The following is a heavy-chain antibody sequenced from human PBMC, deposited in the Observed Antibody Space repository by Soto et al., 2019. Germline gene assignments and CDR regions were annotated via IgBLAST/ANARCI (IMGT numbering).Heavy chain of an antibody. J-gene: IGHJ5*02. CDR1: GVTLTGYA. CDR3: ARVGVGYSLGSGFTP. Sequence: GGSLRLSCLASGVTLTGYAMHWVRHAPGKGLEWVASVSHDGTERYAASVRGRFTISRDISKSTVFLQMGSLSGEDTAVYYCARVGVGYSLGSGFTPWGQGTLVTVSS. V-gene: IGHV3-30-3*01. D-gene: IGHD5-18*01. CDR2: VSHDGTER.